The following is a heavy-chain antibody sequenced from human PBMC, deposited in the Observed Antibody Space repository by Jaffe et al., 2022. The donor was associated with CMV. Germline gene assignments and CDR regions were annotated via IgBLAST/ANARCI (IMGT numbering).Heavy chain of an antibody. Sequence: QMQLQESGPGLVKPSETLSLTCTVSGDSISSTSYYWVWVRQPPGKRPEWIGSIYYTGGSYYNPSLKSRVTISVDRTRNQFSLNLNSVTAADTAVYFCANTYYSNYFDSWGQGVLVSVSS. CDR3: ANTYYSNYFDS. CDR2: IYYTGGS. J-gene: IGHJ4*02. CDR1: GDSISSTSYY. V-gene: IGHV4-39*01. D-gene: IGHD4-4*01.